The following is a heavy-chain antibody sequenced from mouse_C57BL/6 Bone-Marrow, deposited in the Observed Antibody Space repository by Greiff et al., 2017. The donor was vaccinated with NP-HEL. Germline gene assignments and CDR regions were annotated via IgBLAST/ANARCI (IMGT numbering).Heavy chain of an antibody. CDR2: IDPEDGDT. Sequence: EVKLMESGAELVRPGASVKLSCTASGFNIKDYYMHWVKQRPEQGLEWIGRIDPEDGDTEYAPKFQGKATMTADTSSNTAYLQLSSLTSEDTAVYYCTTGGLLARFAYWGQGTLVTVSA. CDR3: TTGGLLARFAY. D-gene: IGHD2-13*01. J-gene: IGHJ3*01. V-gene: IGHV14-1*01. CDR1: GFNIKDYY.